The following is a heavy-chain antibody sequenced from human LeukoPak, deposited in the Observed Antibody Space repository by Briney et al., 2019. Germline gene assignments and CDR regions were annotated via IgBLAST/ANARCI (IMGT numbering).Heavy chain of an antibody. CDR3: ASYPYSGSYFFDY. D-gene: IGHD1-26*01. V-gene: IGHV3-21*01. CDR2: ISSSSSYI. Sequence: GGSLRLSCAASGFTFSSYSMNWVRQAPGKGLEWVSSISSSSSYIYYADSVKGRFTISRDNAKNSLYLQMNSLRAEDTAVYYCASYPYSGSYFFDYWGQGTLVTVSS. CDR1: GFTFSSYS. J-gene: IGHJ4*02.